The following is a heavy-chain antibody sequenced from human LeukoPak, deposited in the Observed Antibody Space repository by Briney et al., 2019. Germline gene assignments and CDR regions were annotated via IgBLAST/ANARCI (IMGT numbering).Heavy chain of an antibody. CDR2: FDPEDGET. CDR1: GYTLTELS. D-gene: IGHD1-26*01. CDR3: ARRRVGATVDY. Sequence: ASVKVSCKVSGYTLTELSMHWVRQAPGKGLEWMGGFDPEDGETIYAQKFQGRVTMTRNTSISTAYMELSSLRSEDTAVYYCARRRVGATVDYWGQGTLVTVSS. J-gene: IGHJ4*02. V-gene: IGHV1-24*01.